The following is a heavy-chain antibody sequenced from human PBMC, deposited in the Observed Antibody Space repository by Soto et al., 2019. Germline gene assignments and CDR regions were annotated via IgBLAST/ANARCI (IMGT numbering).Heavy chain of an antibody. D-gene: IGHD2-15*01. CDR2: INPNSGGT. Sequence: QVQLVQSGAEVKKPGASVKVSCKASGYTFTGYYMHWVRQAPGQGLEWMGWINPNSGGTNYAQKVQGWVTMTRDTSISTAYMELSRLRSDDTAVYYCARGGGRYCSGGSCYIDYWGQGTLVTVSS. J-gene: IGHJ4*02. CDR1: GYTFTGYY. V-gene: IGHV1-2*04. CDR3: ARGGGRYCSGGSCYIDY.